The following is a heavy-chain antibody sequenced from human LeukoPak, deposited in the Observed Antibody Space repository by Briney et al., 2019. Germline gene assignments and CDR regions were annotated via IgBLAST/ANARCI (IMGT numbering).Heavy chain of an antibody. CDR3: AKPRDIDSWAFDV. V-gene: IGHV3-30*18. J-gene: IGHJ3*01. CDR1: GFTFNNHD. CDR2: ISYDGRNK. D-gene: IGHD3-9*01. Sequence: GGSLRLSCAASGFTFNNHDMHWVRQAPGKGLEWVARISYDGRNKYYADSVKGRFTISRDNSKNTLNLQMNSLRTEDTAVYYCAKPRDIDSWAFDVWGQGTMVTVS.